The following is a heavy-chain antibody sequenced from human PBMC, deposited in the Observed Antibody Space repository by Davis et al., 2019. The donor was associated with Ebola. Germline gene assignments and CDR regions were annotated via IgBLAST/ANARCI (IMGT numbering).Heavy chain of an antibody. CDR3: AKAGGSGFSYSEMDV. CDR1: GFTFSVYD. D-gene: IGHD3-10*01. CDR2: ISYDGSQN. J-gene: IGHJ6*02. Sequence: GGSLRLSCAASGFTFSVYDMHWVRQAPGKGLEWVAVISYDGSQNYSADAVKGRFTISRDNSKNTLFLEMNTLRAEDTAVYYCAKAGGSGFSYSEMDVWGQGTTVIVSS. V-gene: IGHV3-30*18.